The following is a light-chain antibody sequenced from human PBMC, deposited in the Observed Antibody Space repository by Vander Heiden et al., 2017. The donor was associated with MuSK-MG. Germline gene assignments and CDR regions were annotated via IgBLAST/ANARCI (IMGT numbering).Light chain of an antibody. J-gene: IGKJ1*01. Sequence: DIQITQSPSSLSASVGDRVTITCRASQSISSYLNWYQQKPGKAPKLLIYAAYSLKSGVQSRFSGSGAGTDFTLTISRLQHEDFATYYCQQSYSNPFGQGTKVEIK. V-gene: IGKV1-39*01. CDR1: QSISSY. CDR2: AAY. CDR3: QQSYSNP.